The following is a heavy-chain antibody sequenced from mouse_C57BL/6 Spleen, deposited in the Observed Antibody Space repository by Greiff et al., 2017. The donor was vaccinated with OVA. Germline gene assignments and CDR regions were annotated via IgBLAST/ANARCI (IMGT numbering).Heavy chain of an antibody. Sequence: EVKLMESGGGLVKPGGSLKLSCAASGFTFSDYGMHWVRQAPEKGLEWVAYISSGSSTIYYADTVKGRFTISRDKAKNTLFLQMTSLRSEDTAMYYCARHDYSYAMDYWGQGTSVTVSS. CDR3: ARHDYSYAMDY. J-gene: IGHJ4*01. CDR2: ISSGSSTI. V-gene: IGHV5-17*01. D-gene: IGHD2-4*01. CDR1: GFTFSDYG.